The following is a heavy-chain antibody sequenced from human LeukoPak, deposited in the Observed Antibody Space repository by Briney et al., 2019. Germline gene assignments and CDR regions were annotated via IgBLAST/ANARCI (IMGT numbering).Heavy chain of an antibody. V-gene: IGHV4-34*01. D-gene: IGHD5-18*01. Sequence: SETLSLTCAVYGGSFSAYYWTWIRQPPGKGLEWIGEINHSGSSNYNSSLRSRVTISVDTSYKQFSLRLSSVTAADTAVYYCAPRGDIEHSYVYGKWFDPWGEGTRVTVSS. CDR1: GGSFSAYY. CDR3: APRGDIEHSYVYGKWFDP. J-gene: IGHJ5*02. CDR2: INHSGSS.